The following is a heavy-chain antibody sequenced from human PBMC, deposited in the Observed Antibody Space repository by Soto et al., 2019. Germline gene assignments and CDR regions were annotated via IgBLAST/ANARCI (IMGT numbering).Heavy chain of an antibody. D-gene: IGHD2-15*01. CDR1: GFTFRSYW. J-gene: IGHJ6*02. CDR2: IKQDGSEK. Sequence: GGSLRLSCAASGFTFRSYWMSWVRPAPGEGLEWVANIKQDGSEKYYVDSVKGRFTISRDNAKNSLYLQMNSLRAEDTAVYYCARERVDYYYGMDVWGQGTTVTVSS. CDR3: ARERVDYYYGMDV. V-gene: IGHV3-7*01.